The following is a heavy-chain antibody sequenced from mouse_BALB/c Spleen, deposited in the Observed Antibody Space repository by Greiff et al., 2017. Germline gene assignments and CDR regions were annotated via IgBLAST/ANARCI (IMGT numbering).Heavy chain of an antibody. CDR2: IWSGGST. J-gene: IGHJ4*01. CDR3: ARKDGYYVYYAMDY. CDR1: GFSFTSYG. Sequence: QVQLKQSGPGLVQPSQSLSITCPVSGFSFTSYGVHWVRQSPGKGLEWLGVIWSGGSTDYNAAFISRLSISKDNSKSQVFFKMNSLQADDTAIYYCARKDGYYVYYAMDYWGQGTSVTVSS. V-gene: IGHV2-4-1*01. D-gene: IGHD2-3*01.